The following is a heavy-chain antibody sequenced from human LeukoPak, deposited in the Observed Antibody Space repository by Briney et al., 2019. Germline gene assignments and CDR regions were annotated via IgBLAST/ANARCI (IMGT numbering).Heavy chain of an antibody. CDR1: GYTFTSYD. J-gene: IGHJ4*02. D-gene: IGHD1-1*01. CDR2: MNPNSGGT. CDR3: ARDWNRGYYFDN. Sequence: VASVKVSCKASGYTFTSYDINWVRQATGQGLEWMGWMNPNSGGTNYAQKFQGRVTMTRDTSIITAYMELSSLRSDDTAVYYCARDWNRGYYFDNWGQGTLVTVSS. V-gene: IGHV1-2*02.